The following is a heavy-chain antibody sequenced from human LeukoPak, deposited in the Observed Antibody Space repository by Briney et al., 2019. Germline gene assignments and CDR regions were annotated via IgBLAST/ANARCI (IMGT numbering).Heavy chain of an antibody. CDR3: AKDGVSSSVWAFDI. J-gene: IGHJ3*02. CDR2: IRRDGSTK. CDR1: GFTFSNYG. Sequence: GGSLRLSCAASGFTFSNYGMHWVRQAPGKGLEWVAFIRRDGSTKYYVDSVKGRFVISRDNARNTLYLYMNNLRAEDSAFYYCAKDGVSSSVWAFDIWGQGTMVTVSS. D-gene: IGHD3-10*01. V-gene: IGHV3-30*02.